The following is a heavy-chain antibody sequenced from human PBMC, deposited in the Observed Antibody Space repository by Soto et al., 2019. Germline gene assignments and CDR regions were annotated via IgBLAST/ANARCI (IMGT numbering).Heavy chain of an antibody. CDR3: ARDVRDYASEFDY. V-gene: IGHV3-7*01. J-gene: IGHJ4*02. D-gene: IGHD4-17*01. Sequence: GGSLRLSCAASGFPFSSYWMSWVRQAPGKGLEWVADIKQDGSVKYYVDSVKGRFTISRDNAENSLYLQMNSLRAEDTAMYYCARDVRDYASEFDYWGQGTLVNVSS. CDR1: GFPFSSYW. CDR2: IKQDGSVK.